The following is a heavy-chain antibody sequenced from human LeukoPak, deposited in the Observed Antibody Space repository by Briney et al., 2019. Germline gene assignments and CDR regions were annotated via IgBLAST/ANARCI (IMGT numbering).Heavy chain of an antibody. CDR3: TRGYSYASYFDY. J-gene: IGHJ4*02. CDR1: GYSHSSGYH. Sequence: SETLSLTCAVSGYSHSSGYHWGWIRQPPGKGLEWIASIYNSGSTYYNPSLKSRVTISVGTSKNQFSLNLSSVTAADTAVYYCTRGYSYASYFDYWGQGTPVTVSS. CDR2: IYNSGST. D-gene: IGHD5-18*01. V-gene: IGHV4-38-2*01.